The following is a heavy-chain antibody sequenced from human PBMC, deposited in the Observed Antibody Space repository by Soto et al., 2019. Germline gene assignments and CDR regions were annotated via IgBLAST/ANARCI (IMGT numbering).Heavy chain of an antibody. D-gene: IGHD5-18*01. Sequence: EVQLEESGGALVQPGRSLRLSCAASGFTFDDYAMHWVRQVLGKGLEWVSSISWNSGTIGYADSVKGRFTTSRDNAKNSLYLQMNSLRPEDTALYYCVRSKGGYSYGTPFDYWGQGTLVTVSS. CDR1: GFTFDDYA. CDR3: VRSKGGYSYGTPFDY. V-gene: IGHV3-9*01. J-gene: IGHJ4*02. CDR2: ISWNSGTI.